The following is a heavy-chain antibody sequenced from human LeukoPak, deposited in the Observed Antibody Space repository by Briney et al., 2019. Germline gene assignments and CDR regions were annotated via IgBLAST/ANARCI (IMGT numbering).Heavy chain of an antibody. D-gene: IGHD6-19*01. CDR2: IRHDGSDK. CDR3: ARGRAHELHSGWYLPFDY. V-gene: IGHV3-30*02. CDR1: GFTFSDFG. J-gene: IGHJ4*02. Sequence: GGSLRLSCAASGFTFSDFGMHWVRQAPGKGLEWVAFIRHDGSDKYYADSVKGRFTISRDNAKNSLYLQMNSLRAEDTAVYYCARGRAHELHSGWYLPFDYWGQGTLVTVSS.